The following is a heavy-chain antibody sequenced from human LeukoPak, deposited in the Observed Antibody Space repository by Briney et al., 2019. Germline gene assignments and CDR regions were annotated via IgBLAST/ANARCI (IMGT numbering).Heavy chain of an antibody. D-gene: IGHD3-22*01. CDR1: GGSISRSSYY. CDR3: ARRYYDSSGPRFDY. V-gene: IGHV4-39*01. Sequence: PSETLSLTCTVSGGSISRSSYYWGWIRQPPGKGLEWIGRIYYSGSTYYNPSLKSRVTISVDTSKNQFSLKLSSVTAADTAVYYCARRYYDSSGPRFDYWGQGTLVTVSS. CDR2: IYYSGST. J-gene: IGHJ4*02.